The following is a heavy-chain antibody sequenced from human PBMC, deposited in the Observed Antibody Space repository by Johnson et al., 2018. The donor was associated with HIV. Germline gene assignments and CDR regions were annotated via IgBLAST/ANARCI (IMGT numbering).Heavy chain of an antibody. CDR1: GFTVSSNY. J-gene: IGHJ3*02. Sequence: VLLVESGGGLVQPGGSLRLSCAASGFTVSSNYMSWVRQAPGKGLEWVSVFYSGGFTYYADSVKGRLTISRDNSKNTLYLQMNSLRAEDTAVYYCARGGYGEVFDIWGQGTMVTVSS. V-gene: IGHV3-66*01. CDR3: ARGGYGEVFDI. CDR2: FYSGGFT. D-gene: IGHD4-17*01.